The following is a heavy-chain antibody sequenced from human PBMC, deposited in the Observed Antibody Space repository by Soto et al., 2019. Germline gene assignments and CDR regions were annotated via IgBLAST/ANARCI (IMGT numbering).Heavy chain of an antibody. Sequence: GGSLRLSCSASGFTFSSYAMHWVRQAPGKGLEYVSAISSNGGSTYYADSVKGRFTISRDNSKNTLYLQMSSLRAEDTGVYYWVKDRSSSWYPALIWFDPWGQGTLVTVAS. CDR1: GFTFSSYA. J-gene: IGHJ5*02. D-gene: IGHD6-13*01. CDR2: ISSNGGST. V-gene: IGHV3-64D*08. CDR3: VKDRSSSWYPALIWFDP.